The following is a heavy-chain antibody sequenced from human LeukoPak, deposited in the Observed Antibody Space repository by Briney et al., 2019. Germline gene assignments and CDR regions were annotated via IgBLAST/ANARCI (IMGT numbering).Heavy chain of an antibody. CDR1: GGSINSYY. J-gene: IGHJ4*02. Sequence: PSETLSLTCNVSGGSINSYYWGWIRQPPGKRLELIGYIYYSGRTNYNPSLKSRVTISVDTSTNQISLKLISVTAADTAVYFCARGTTKGYYYDTSGYYTKWGQGTLVTVSS. D-gene: IGHD3-22*01. V-gene: IGHV4-59*12. CDR2: IYYSGRT. CDR3: ARGTTKGYYYDTSGYYTK.